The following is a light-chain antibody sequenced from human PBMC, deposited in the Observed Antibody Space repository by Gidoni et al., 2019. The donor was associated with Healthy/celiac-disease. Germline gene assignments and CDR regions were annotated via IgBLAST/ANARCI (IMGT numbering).Light chain of an antibody. CDR3: QQYYSTPPT. V-gene: IGKV4-1*01. CDR2: WAS. J-gene: IGKJ1*01. Sequence: DIVMTQSPDPLAVSLGERATINCKSSQSVLYISNNKNYLAWYQQKPGQPPKLLIYWASTRESGVPDRFSGSGSGTDFTLTISSLQAEDVAVYYCQQYYSTPPTFGQGTKVEIK. CDR1: QSVLYISNNKNY.